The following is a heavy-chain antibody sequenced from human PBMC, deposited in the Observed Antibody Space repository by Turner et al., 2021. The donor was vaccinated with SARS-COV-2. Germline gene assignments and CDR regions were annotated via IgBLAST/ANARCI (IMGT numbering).Heavy chain of an antibody. J-gene: IGHJ4*02. CDR3: AKLFVYGASFDY. CDR1: GFTFSSYA. V-gene: IGHV3-23*01. Sequence: EVQLLESGGGLVQPGGSLRLSCVASGFTFSSYAMSWVRQAPGKGLEWVSGISGSGGNTYYADSVKGRFTISRDNSKNTLYLQMNRLRAEDTAVYYCAKLFVYGASFDYWGQGTLVTVSS. CDR2: ISGSGGNT. D-gene: IGHD3-10*02.